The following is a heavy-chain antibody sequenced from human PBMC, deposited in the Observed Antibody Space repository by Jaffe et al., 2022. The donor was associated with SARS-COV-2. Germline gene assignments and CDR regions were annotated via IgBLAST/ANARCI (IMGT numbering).Heavy chain of an antibody. Sequence: EVQLVESGGGLVKPGGSLRLSCAASGFTFSNAWMSWVRQAPGKGLEWVGRIKRKTDGGTTDYAAPVKGRFTISRDDSKNTLYLQMNSLKTEDTAVYYCTTRYYWGQGTLVTVSS. CDR1: GFTFSNAW. CDR2: IKRKTDGGTT. V-gene: IGHV3-15*01. CDR3: TTRYY. J-gene: IGHJ4*02.